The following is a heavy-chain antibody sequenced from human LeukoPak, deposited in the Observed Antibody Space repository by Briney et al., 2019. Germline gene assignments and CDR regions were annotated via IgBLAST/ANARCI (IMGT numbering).Heavy chain of an antibody. J-gene: IGHJ3*02. CDR3: AKDRNVGLDAIDI. CDR1: GFSFYTIG. D-gene: IGHD3-10*02. CDR2: ISFDGSIE. V-gene: IGHV3-30*18. Sequence: GGSLRLSCAASGFSFYTIGMHWVRQAPGKGLEWVAVISFDGSIEYYADSVKGRFTISRDNSKNMLYPQMNSLRPEDTAVYYCAKDRNVGLDAIDIWGQGTMVTVSS.